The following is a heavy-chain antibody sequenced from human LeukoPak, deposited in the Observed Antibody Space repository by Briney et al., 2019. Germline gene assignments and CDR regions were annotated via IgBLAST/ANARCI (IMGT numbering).Heavy chain of an antibody. J-gene: IGHJ5*02. CDR3: ARDTSHSSSWYENWFDP. CDR1: GFSFTSYG. CDR2: ITYDGYYK. Sequence: GGSLRLSCAASGFSFTSYGMHWVRRAPGKGLEWVALITYDGYYKYYSDSVKGRFTISSDTSKNTLYLQMNSLRAEDTAVYYCARDTSHSSSWYENWFDPWGQGTLVTVSS. D-gene: IGHD6-13*01. V-gene: IGHV3-30*03.